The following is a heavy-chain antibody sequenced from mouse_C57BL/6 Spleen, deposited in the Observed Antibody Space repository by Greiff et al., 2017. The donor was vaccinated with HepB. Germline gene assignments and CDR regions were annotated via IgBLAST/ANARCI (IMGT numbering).Heavy chain of an antibody. CDR1: GYTFTDYY. D-gene: IGHD1-1*01. CDR3: ARGATVPVDAMDY. J-gene: IGHJ4*01. CDR2: INPNNGGT. Sequence: EVQLQQSGPELVKPGASVKISCKASGYTFTDYYMNWVKQSHGKSLEWIGDINPNNGGTSYNQKFKGKATLTVDKSSSTAYMELRSLTSEDSAVYYCARGATVPVDAMDYWGQGTSVTVSS. V-gene: IGHV1-26*01.